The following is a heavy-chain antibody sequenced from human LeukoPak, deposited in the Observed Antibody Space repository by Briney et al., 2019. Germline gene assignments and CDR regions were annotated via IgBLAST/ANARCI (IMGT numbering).Heavy chain of an antibody. V-gene: IGHV5-51*01. CDR3: TRGRPIDY. CDR2: IYPGDSDT. CDR1: GYTFTNYW. Sequence: GESLKISCKGSGYTFTNYWIAWVRQMPGKGLEWMGIIYPGDSDTRYSPSFQGQVTLSADKSISTAFLQWSSLKASDTAIYYCTRGRPIDYWGQGTLVTVSS. J-gene: IGHJ4*02.